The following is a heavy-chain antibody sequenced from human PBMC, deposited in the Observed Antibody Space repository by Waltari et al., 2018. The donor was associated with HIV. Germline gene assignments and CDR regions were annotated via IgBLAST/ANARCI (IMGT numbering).Heavy chain of an antibody. CDR1: GYIFTNYG. CDR2: ISGYNANT. Sequence: DHLVQSGAAVKMPGASVRVSCKTVGYIFTNYGVCWVRQAPGQGLEWLGWISGYNANTNYAQRLQCRVTLTTDTSTSSAYMELRSLRSDDTAVYYCARGLGGSYYYGVDVWGQGTTVTVS. CDR3: ARGLGGSYYYGVDV. J-gene: IGHJ6*02. V-gene: IGHV1-18*01.